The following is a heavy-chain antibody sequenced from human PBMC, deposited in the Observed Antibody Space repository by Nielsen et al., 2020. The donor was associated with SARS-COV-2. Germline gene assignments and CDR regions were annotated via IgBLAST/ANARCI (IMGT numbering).Heavy chain of an antibody. V-gene: IGHV1-2*04. CDR2: INPNSGGT. CDR3: ARVSHYYDSSGYTY. J-gene: IGHJ4*02. D-gene: IGHD3-22*01. Sequence: ASVKVSCKASGYTFTGYYMHWVRQAPGQGLEWMGWINPNSGGTNYAQKFQGWVTMTRDTSISTAYMELSRLRSDDTAVYYCARVSHYYDSSGYTYWGQGTLVTVSS. CDR1: GYTFTGYY.